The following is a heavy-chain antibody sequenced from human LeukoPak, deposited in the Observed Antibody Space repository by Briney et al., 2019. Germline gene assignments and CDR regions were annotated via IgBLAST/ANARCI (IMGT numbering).Heavy chain of an antibody. CDR1: GFNFSSYW. D-gene: IGHD1-20*01. CDR2: INSDGSST. CDR3: ARDLLTGFDY. J-gene: IGHJ4*02. V-gene: IGHV3-74*01. Sequence: GGSLRLSCAASGFNFSSYWMHWVRHTPQKGLVWVSRINSDGSSTSHADSVKGRFTISRDNAKNTLYLQMNSLGAEDTAVYYSARDLLTGFDYWGQGTLVTVSS.